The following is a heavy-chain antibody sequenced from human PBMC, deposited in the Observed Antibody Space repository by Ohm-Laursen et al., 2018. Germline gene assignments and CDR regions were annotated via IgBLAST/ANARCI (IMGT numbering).Heavy chain of an antibody. Sequence: VSSVKVSCKASGYTFTDYYIHWVRQAPGQGLEWMGWISAYNGNTNYAQKLQGRVTMTTDTSTSTAYMELRSLRSDDTAVYYCARPNPDGAFDIWGQGTMVTVSS. CDR2: ISAYNGNT. CDR1: GYTFTDYY. J-gene: IGHJ3*02. CDR3: ARPNPDGAFDI. V-gene: IGHV1-18*04.